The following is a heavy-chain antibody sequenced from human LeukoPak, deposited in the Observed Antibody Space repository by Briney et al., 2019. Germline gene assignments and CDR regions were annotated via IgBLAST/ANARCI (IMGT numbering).Heavy chain of an antibody. D-gene: IGHD6-6*01. CDR3: ASQVTSSSSSDY. J-gene: IGHJ4*02. Sequence: ASVKVSCKASGYTFTSYGISWVRQAPGQGLEWMGWISAYNGNTNYAQKLQGRVTMTTDTSTSTAYMELRSLRSEDTAVYYCASQVTSSSSSDYWGQGTLVTVSS. V-gene: IGHV1-18*01. CDR1: GYTFTSYG. CDR2: ISAYNGNT.